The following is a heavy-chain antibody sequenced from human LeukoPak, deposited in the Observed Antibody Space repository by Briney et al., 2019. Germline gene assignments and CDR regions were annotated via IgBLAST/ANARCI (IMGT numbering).Heavy chain of an antibody. V-gene: IGHV3-21*01. CDR2: ISGGSRYI. CDR1: GFTLSSYT. CDR3: ARDLDSSGYYLFNC. J-gene: IGHJ4*02. D-gene: IGHD3-22*01. Sequence: GALRLSCAASGFTLSSYTMNWVRQAPGKGLEWVSSISGGSRYIFYGDSVKGRFTISRDNAKNSLYLQMNSLRAEDTAVYYCARDLDSSGYYLFNCWGQGTLVTLSS.